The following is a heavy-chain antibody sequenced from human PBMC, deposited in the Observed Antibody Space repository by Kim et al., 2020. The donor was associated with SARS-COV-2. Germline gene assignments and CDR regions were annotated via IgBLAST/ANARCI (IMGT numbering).Heavy chain of an antibody. Sequence: SETLSLTCTVSGVSMSDYFWNWIRQPAGGGLEWIGRIYTSGHIDYKPSLESRVTMSIATSRKQFFLKLTSVTAADTAVYFCGRAPVTDSPSTDYHFDYWGQGSLVTVSS. CDR2: IYTSGHI. J-gene: IGHJ4*02. CDR1: GVSMSDYF. CDR3: GRAPVTDSPSTDYHFDY. V-gene: IGHV4-4*07. D-gene: IGHD3-22*01.